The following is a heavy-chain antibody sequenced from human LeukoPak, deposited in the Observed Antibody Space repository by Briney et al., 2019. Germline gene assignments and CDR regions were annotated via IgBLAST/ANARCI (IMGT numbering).Heavy chain of an antibody. D-gene: IGHD3-10*01. Sequence: GGSLRLSCAASGFTFSSYAMHWVRQAPGKGLEWVAVISYDGSNKYYADSVKGRFTISRDNSKNTLYLQMNSLRAEDTAVYYCARDASYGSGSFLTYWGQGTLVTVSS. CDR1: GFTFSSYA. CDR3: ARDASYGSGSFLTY. CDR2: ISYDGSNK. J-gene: IGHJ4*02. V-gene: IGHV3-30*04.